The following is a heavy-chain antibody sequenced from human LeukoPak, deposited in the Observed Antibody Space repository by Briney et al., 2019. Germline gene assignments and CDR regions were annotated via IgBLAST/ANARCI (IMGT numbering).Heavy chain of an antibody. Sequence: GRSLRLSCAGSGFIFNNYAIHWVRHPPGKGLEWVSGISWNSGTIDYADSVRGRFTISRDNAKNSLYLQMDSLRVEDTAFYYCAKDNRRHYTSGPNPDSLHWGQGALVTVSS. CDR1: GFIFNNYA. V-gene: IGHV3-9*01. CDR2: ISWNSGTI. D-gene: IGHD6-19*01. J-gene: IGHJ4*02. CDR3: AKDNRRHYTSGPNPDSLH.